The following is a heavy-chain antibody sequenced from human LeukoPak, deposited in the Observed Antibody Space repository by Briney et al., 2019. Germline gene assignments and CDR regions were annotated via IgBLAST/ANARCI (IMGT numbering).Heavy chain of an antibody. J-gene: IGHJ4*02. D-gene: IGHD5-18*01. V-gene: IGHV3-23*01. CDR2: ISGSGGST. CDR1: GFTFSSYA. Sequence: GGSLRLSCAASGFTFSSYAMSWVRQAPGKGLEWVSAISGSGGSTYYADSVKGRFTISRDNSKNTLYLQMNSLRAEDTAVYYCAKCWPRTINRDTAMDVFDYWGQGTLVTVSS. CDR3: AKCWPRTINRDTAMDVFDY.